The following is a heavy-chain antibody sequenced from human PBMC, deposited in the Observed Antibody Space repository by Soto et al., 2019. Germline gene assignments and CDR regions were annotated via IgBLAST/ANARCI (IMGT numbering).Heavy chain of an antibody. D-gene: IGHD6-19*01. CDR3: AYFTSGCPT. V-gene: IGHV3-74*01. CDR2: ISSDGSST. Sequence: EVQLVESGGGLVQPGGSLRLSCAASGITLSNYWVHWVRQAPGKGLVWVSRISSDGSSTSYADPVKGRFTISRDNAKNTLYMQMNSLRAEYTAVYYCAYFTSGCPTWGQGTLVTVSS. CDR1: GITLSNYW. J-gene: IGHJ4*02.